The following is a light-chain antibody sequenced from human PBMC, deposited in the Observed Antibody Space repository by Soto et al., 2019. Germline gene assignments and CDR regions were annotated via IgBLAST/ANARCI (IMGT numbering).Light chain of an antibody. Sequence: QSVLTQPASVSGSPGQSITISCTGTSSDVGGYNYASWYQHHPGKVPKLMIYDVSNRPSGISNRLSGSKSGNTASLTISGLQAEDEADYYCSSYTSSSTVVFGGGTKLTVL. J-gene: IGLJ2*01. V-gene: IGLV2-14*03. CDR1: SSDVGGYNY. CDR3: SSYTSSSTVV. CDR2: DVS.